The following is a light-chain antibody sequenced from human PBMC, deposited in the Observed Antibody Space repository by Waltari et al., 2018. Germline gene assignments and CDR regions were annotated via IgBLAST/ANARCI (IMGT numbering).Light chain of an antibody. CDR1: QGLLHSNGNTY. V-gene: IGKV2-28*01. Sequence: DIVMTQSPLSLPVTPGEPASISCRSSQGLLHSNGNTYLDWYLQKPGQSPQLLIYLGSNRASGVPDRFSGSESGTDFTLKISRVEAEDVGVYYCMQALQTPLTFGGGTKVEIK. CDR3: MQALQTPLT. CDR2: LGS. J-gene: IGKJ4*01.